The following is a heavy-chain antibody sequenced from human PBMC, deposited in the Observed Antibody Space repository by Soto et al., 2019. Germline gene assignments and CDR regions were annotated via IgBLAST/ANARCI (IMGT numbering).Heavy chain of an antibody. D-gene: IGHD6-13*01. V-gene: IGHV3-23*01. CDR2: ISGSGGST. Sequence: GGSLRLSCAASGFTFSSYAMSWVRQAPGKGLEWVSAISGSGGSTYYADSVKGRFTNSRDNSKNTLYLQMNSLRAEDTGVYYCAKKGGYRRSWYFDYWGQGTLVTVSS. J-gene: IGHJ4*02. CDR3: AKKGGYRRSWYFDY. CDR1: GFTFSSYA.